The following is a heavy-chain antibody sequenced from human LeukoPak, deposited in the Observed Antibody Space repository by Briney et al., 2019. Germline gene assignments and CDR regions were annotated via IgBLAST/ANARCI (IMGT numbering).Heavy chain of an antibody. D-gene: IGHD5-18*01. V-gene: IGHV3-30-3*01. Sequence: GGSLRLSCAASGFTFSSYAMHWVRQAPGKGLEWVAVISYDGSNKYYADSVKGRFTISRDNSKNTLYLQMNSLGAEDSAVYYCARERGYDYWGQGTLVTVSS. CDR2: ISYDGSNK. CDR3: ARERGYDY. J-gene: IGHJ4*02. CDR1: GFTFSSYA.